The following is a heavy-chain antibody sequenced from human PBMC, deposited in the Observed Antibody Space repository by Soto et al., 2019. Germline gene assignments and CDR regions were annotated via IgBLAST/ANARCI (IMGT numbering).Heavy chain of an antibody. D-gene: IGHD5-12*01. CDR3: AKDGGYDSFDVHYFDY. Sequence: EVQLLESGGGLVQPGGSPRLSCAASGFTFSSYAMSWVRQAPGKGLEWVSAISGSGGSTYYADSVKGRFTISRDNSKNTLYLQMNSLRAEDTAVYYCAKDGGYDSFDVHYFDYWGQGTLVTVSS. J-gene: IGHJ4*02. CDR1: GFTFSSYA. V-gene: IGHV3-23*01. CDR2: ISGSGGST.